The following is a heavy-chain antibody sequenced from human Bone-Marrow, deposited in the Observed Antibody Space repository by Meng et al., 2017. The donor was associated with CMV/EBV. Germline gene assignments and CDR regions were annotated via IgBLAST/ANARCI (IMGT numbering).Heavy chain of an antibody. CDR3: ARLTGTMAWTFDY. CDR1: GFTFDDYA. V-gene: IGHV3-9*01. J-gene: IGHJ4*02. D-gene: IGHD7-27*01. Sequence: LSLTCAASGFTFDDYAMHWVRQAPEKGLEWVSGISWNSGSIGYADSVKGRFTISRDNSKNTLYLQMNSLRAEDTAVYYCARLTGTMAWTFDYWGQGTLVTVSS. CDR2: ISWNSGSI.